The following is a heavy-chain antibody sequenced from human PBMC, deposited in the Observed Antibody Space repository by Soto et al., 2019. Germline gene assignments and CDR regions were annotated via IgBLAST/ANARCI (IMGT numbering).Heavy chain of an antibody. V-gene: IGHV6-1*01. CDR1: GDSVSSNSAA. CDR3: AREDIGDPPEEEYYYYYYMDV. D-gene: IGHD3-16*01. J-gene: IGHJ6*03. Sequence: KQSPTLSLTCAISGDSVSSNSAAWNWIRQSPSRGLEWLGRTYYRSKWYNDYAVSVKSRITINPDTSKNQFSLQLNSVTPEDTAVYYCAREDIGDPPEEEYYYYYYMDVWGKGTTVTVSS. CDR2: TYYRSKWYN.